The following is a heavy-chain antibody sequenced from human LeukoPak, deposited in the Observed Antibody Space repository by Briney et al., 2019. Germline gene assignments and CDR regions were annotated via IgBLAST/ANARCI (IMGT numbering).Heavy chain of an antibody. J-gene: IGHJ4*02. Sequence: PSETLSLTCTVSGGSISSYYWSWIRQPPGKGLEWIGYIYYSGSTNYNPSLKSRVTISVDTSKNQFSLKLSSVTAADTAVYYCASSGWFYYFGYWGQGTLVTVSS. CDR1: GGSISSYY. CDR3: ASSGWFYYFGY. D-gene: IGHD6-19*01. V-gene: IGHV4-59*01. CDR2: IYYSGST.